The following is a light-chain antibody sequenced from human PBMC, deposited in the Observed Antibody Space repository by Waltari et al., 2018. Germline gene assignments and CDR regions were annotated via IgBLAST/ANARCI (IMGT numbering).Light chain of an antibody. CDR1: QSISTN. Sequence: IVMTQSPATLSVSPGERATLSCRASQSISTNLAWFQEKPGQAPRRLIYGASTRATGVPARFSGSGSGTYFTLVISSLQSEDFAVYYCQQYDKWLRYSFGQGTKVEIK. J-gene: IGKJ2*01. CDR2: GAS. CDR3: QQYDKWLRYS. V-gene: IGKV3-15*01.